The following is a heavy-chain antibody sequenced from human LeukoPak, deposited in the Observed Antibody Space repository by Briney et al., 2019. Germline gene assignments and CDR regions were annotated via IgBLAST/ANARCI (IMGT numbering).Heavy chain of an antibody. CDR1: GFTFNIYS. Sequence: QPGGSLRLSCVASGFTFNIYSMNWVRQAPGKGLEWISYISATGSAIYYADSVKGRFTTSRDNDKNSLYLQMNSLRPEDTAVYYCARVPGVVLPAAMPVRDYWGQGTLVTVSS. CDR3: ARVPGVVLPAAMPVRDY. J-gene: IGHJ4*02. CDR2: ISATGSAI. D-gene: IGHD2-2*01. V-gene: IGHV3-48*01.